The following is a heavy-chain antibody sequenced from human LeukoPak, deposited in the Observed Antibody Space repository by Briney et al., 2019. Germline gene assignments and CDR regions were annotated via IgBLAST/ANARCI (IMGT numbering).Heavy chain of an antibody. Sequence: SVKVSCKASGFTFTSSAVQWVRQARGQRLEGIGWIVVGSGNTNYAQKFQERVTITRDMSTSTAYMELSSLRSEDTAVYYCAALSNLASYSNSLGPWGQGTLVTVSS. D-gene: IGHD4-11*01. CDR1: GFTFTSSA. CDR2: IVVGSGNT. J-gene: IGHJ5*02. V-gene: IGHV1-58*01. CDR3: AALSNLASYSNSLGP.